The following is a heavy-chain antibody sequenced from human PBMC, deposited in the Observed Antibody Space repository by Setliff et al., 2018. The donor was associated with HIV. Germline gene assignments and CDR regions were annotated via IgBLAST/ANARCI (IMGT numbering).Heavy chain of an antibody. CDR2: ISGSGDTT. D-gene: IGHD6-19*01. CDR3: AKDYSSGWFDY. V-gene: IGHV3-23*01. Sequence: AGGSLRLSCAASGFTFSDYAMTWVRQAPGKGLEWVSGISGSGDTTNYADSVKGRFTISRDNSKNTLYLQMNSLRAEDTAVYYCAKDYSSGWFDYWGQGTLVTVS. CDR1: GFTFSDYA. J-gene: IGHJ4*02.